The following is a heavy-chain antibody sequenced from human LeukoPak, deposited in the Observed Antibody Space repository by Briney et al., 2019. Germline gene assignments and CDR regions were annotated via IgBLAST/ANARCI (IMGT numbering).Heavy chain of an antibody. CDR2: ISAYNGNT. D-gene: IGHD6-6*01. V-gene: IGHV1-18*01. J-gene: IGHJ5*02. CDR1: GYTFTTYG. CDR3: ARDLIAVRPGWFDP. Sequence: GASVKVSCKASGYTFTTYGISWVRLAPGQGLEWMGWISAYNGNTNYAQQFQGRVTMTTDTSMSTAYMELRSVRSDDTAVYYCARDLIAVRPGWFDPWGQGSLVTVSS.